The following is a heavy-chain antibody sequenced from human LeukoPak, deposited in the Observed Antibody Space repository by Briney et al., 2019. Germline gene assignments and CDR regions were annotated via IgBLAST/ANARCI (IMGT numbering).Heavy chain of an antibody. D-gene: IGHD6-19*01. CDR3: AKDWGGIAVAAYMDV. J-gene: IGHJ6*03. Sequence: PGGSLRLSCGASGFTFSSYWMHWVRQAPGKGLEWVAFIRYDGSNKYYADSVKGRFTISRDNSKNTLYLQMNSLRAEDTAVYYCAKDWGGIAVAAYMDVWGKGTTVTISS. V-gene: IGHV3-30*02. CDR2: IRYDGSNK. CDR1: GFTFSSYW.